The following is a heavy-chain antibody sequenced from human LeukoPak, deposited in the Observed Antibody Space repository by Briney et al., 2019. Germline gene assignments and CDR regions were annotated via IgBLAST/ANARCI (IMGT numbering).Heavy chain of an antibody. CDR3: ARALVSEYYYYYYYMDV. D-gene: IGHD1-14*01. CDR1: GYSISSGYY. CDR2: IYHSGST. V-gene: IGHV4-38-2*02. Sequence: SETLSLTCTVSGYSISSGYYWGWIRQPPGKGLEWIGSIYHSGSTYYNPSLKSRVTISVDTSKNQFSLKLSSVTAADTAVYYCARALVSEYYYYYYYMDVWGKGTTVTVSS. J-gene: IGHJ6*03.